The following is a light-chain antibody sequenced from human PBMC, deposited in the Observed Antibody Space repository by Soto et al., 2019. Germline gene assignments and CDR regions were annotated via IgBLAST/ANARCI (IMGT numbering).Light chain of an antibody. J-gene: IGKJ2*01. Sequence: EVVMTQSPATLSVSPGERATLSCRASQSIRSDVAWYQQKPGQAPRLLIHGASTRATGIPARFSGSGSGTEFTLTISSLESGDFPLYYCQYYNNWYTFGQGTKLDI. CDR2: GAS. CDR3: QYYNNWYT. CDR1: QSIRSD. V-gene: IGKV3D-15*01.